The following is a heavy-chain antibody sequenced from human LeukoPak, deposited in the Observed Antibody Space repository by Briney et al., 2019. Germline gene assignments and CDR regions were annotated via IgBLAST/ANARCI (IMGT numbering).Heavy chain of an antibody. Sequence: PGGSLRLSCGASGFTFSSYAMHWVRQAPGKGLEWVAVISYDGSNKYYADSVKGRFTISRDNSKNTLYLQMNSLRAEDTAVYYCARSRVVVVPAAMNYWGQGTLVTVSS. V-gene: IGHV3-30*04. J-gene: IGHJ4*02. D-gene: IGHD2-2*01. CDR1: GFTFSSYA. CDR2: ISYDGSNK. CDR3: ARSRVVVVPAAMNY.